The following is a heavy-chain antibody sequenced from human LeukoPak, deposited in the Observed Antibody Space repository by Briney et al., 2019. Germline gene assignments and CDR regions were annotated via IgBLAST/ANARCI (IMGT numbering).Heavy chain of an antibody. CDR2: IKQDGSEK. J-gene: IGHJ4*02. CDR1: GFTFSSYE. CDR3: ARYRDYYDPGIFDY. V-gene: IGHV3-7*01. Sequence: PGGSLRLSCAASGFTFSSYEMSWVRQAPGKGLEWVANIKQDGSEKYYVDSVKGRFTISRDNAKNSLFLQMNSLRAEDTAVYYCARYRDYYDPGIFDYWGQGILVTVSS. D-gene: IGHD3-10*01.